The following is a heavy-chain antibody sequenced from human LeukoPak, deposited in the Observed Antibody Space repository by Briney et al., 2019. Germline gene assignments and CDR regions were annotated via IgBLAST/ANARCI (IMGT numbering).Heavy chain of an antibody. V-gene: IGHV4-34*01. Sequence: SETLSLTCAVYGGSFSGYYWSWIRQPPGKGLEWIGEINHSGSTNYNPSLKSRVTISVDTSKNQFSLKLSSVTAADTAVYYCARGGFMVRGVIIRYYYYYYMDVWGKGTTVTISS. CDR1: GGSFSGYY. J-gene: IGHJ6*03. CDR3: ARGGFMVRGVIIRYYYYYYMDV. CDR2: INHSGST. D-gene: IGHD3-10*01.